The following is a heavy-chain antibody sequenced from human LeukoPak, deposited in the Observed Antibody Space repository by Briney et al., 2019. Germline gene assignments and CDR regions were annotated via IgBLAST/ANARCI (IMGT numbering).Heavy chain of an antibody. J-gene: IGHJ4*02. CDR3: ARHYYASQSPFDC. V-gene: IGHV3-23*01. D-gene: IGHD3-10*01. CDR2: ISASGAST. CDR1: GFTFSTHA. Sequence: GGSLRLSCAASGFTFSTHAMGWVRQAPGKGLEWVSGISASGASTYSADSVKGRSTIPRDNSKNTLYLQLKSLRAEDTAAYYCARHYYASQSPFDCWGQGTLVTVSS.